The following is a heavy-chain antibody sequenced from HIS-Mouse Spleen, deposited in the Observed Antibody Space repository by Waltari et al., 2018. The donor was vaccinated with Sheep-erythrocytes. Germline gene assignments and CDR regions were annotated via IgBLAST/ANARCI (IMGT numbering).Heavy chain of an antibody. J-gene: IGHJ4*02. CDR1: GFTFCSYS. Sequence: EVQLVESGGGLVKPGGSLRLACAASGFTFCSYSMNWARQAPGKGLEGVSTIGISRSTIYCADSVKGRFTISRDNAKNSLYLQMNGLRAEDTAVYYCARVASGATFDYWGQGTLVTVSS. V-gene: IGHV3-21*01. CDR2: IGISRSTI. CDR3: ARVASGATFDY. D-gene: IGHD1-26*01.